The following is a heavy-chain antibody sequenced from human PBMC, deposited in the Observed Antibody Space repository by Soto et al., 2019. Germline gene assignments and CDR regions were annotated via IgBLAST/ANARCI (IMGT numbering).Heavy chain of an antibody. CDR3: ATHLNQRHGVGTSARKGAIDY. D-gene: IGHD1-26*01. V-gene: IGHV1-18*01. J-gene: IGHJ4*02. Sequence: QVQLVQSGAEMKKPGASVKVSCKASGYTFSSYGIIWVRQAPGQGLEWMGWITAINGNTDFAQKFQGRVTMTADTSASTAYMLLRGQTSHDTAVYYCATHLNQRHGVGTSARKGAIDYWGQGTLVTVSS. CDR2: ITAINGNT. CDR1: GYTFSSYG.